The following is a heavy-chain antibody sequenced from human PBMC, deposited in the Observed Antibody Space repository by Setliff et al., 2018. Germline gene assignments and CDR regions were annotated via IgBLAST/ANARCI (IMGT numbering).Heavy chain of an antibody. V-gene: IGHV1-2*02. D-gene: IGHD1-26*01. CDR1: GNRFTDYN. CDR2: INPDSGDT. J-gene: IGHJ5*02. Sequence: GASVKVSCKASGNRFTDYNLHWVRQAPGQGLEWMGWINPDSGDTHSAQKFQGRVTMTRDTSINTAYMELGSLTSDDTAFYYCVRSGKFGMRFWFDQWGQGTLVTVS. CDR3: VRSGKFGMRFWFDQ.